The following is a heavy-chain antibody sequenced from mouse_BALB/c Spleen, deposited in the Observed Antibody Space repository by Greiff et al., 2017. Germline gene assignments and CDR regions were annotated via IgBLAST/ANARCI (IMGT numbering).Heavy chain of an antibody. CDR2: ISNGGGST. J-gene: IGHJ4*01. V-gene: IGHV5-12-2*01. CDR3: ARHGGSVYYAMDY. CDR1: GFTFSSYT. Sequence: DVMLVESGGGLVQPGGSLKLSCAASGFTFSSYTMSWVRQTPEKRLEWVAYISNGGGSTYYPDTVKGRFTISRDNAKNTRYMQMSSLQSEDTAMYYCARHGGSVYYAMDYWGQGTSVTVAS.